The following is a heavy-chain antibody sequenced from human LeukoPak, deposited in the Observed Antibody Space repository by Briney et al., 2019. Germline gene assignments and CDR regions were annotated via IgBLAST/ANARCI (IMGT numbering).Heavy chain of an antibody. V-gene: IGHV1-69*01. D-gene: IGHD5-18*01. CDR3: ARGGGGYSYGYYYYFDY. J-gene: IGHJ4*02. Sequence: SVKVSCKASGGTFSSYAISWVRQAPGQGLEWMGGIIPIFGTANYAQKFQGRVTITADESTSTAYMELSSLRSEDTAVYYCARGGGGYSYGYYYYFDYWGQGTLVPVSS. CDR1: GGTFSSYA. CDR2: IIPIFGTA.